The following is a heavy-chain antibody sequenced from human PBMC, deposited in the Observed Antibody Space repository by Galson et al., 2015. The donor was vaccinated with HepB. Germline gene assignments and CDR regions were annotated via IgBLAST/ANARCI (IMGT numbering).Heavy chain of an antibody. J-gene: IGHJ3*02. CDR3: ARDGSYCSGGSCYLRAFDI. CDR2: IYYSGST. CDR1: GGSISSGGYS. V-gene: IGHV4-30-4*07. Sequence: LSLTCAVSGGSISSGGYSWSWIRQPPGKGLEWIGYIYYSGSTYYNPSLKSRVTISVDTSKNQFSLKLSSVTAADTAVYYCARDGSYCSGGSCYLRAFDIWGQGTMVTVSS. D-gene: IGHD2-15*01.